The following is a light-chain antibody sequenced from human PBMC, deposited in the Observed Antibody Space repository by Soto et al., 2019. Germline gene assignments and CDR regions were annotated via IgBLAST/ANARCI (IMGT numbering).Light chain of an antibody. J-gene: IGLJ1*01. CDR2: RNN. CDR1: SSNIGANY. V-gene: IGLV1-47*01. Sequence: QAVVTQPPSASGTPGQRVIISCSGSSSNIGANYVYWYQQLPGTAPKLLIYRNNQRPSGVPDRFSGSKSGTSASLAISGLRSEDEADYYCAAWDDSLSGYVFGTGTQLTVL. CDR3: AAWDDSLSGYV.